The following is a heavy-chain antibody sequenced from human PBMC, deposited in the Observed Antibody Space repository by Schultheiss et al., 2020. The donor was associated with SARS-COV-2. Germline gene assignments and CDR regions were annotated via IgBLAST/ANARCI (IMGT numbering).Heavy chain of an antibody. CDR3: ARDRRSNYYYYGMDV. J-gene: IGHJ6*02. V-gene: IGHV4-59*01. CDR2: IYYSGST. CDR1: GGSFSSYY. D-gene: IGHD5/OR15-5a*01. Sequence: SETLSLTCAVYGGSFSSYYWSWIRQPPGKGLEWIGYIYYSGSTNYNPSLKSRVTISVDTSKNQFSLKLSSVTAADMAVYYCARDRRSNYYYYGMDVWGQGTTVTVSS.